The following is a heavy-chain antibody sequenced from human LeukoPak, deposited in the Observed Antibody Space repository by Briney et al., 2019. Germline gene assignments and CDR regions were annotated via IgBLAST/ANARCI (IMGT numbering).Heavy chain of an antibody. CDR3: ARDRIYGSGSLYYYYGTDV. CDR2: ISYDGSNK. D-gene: IGHD3-10*01. J-gene: IGHJ6*02. V-gene: IGHV3-30*03. CDR1: GFTFSSYS. Sequence: GGSLRLSCAASGFTFSSYSMNWVRQAPGKGLEWVAVISYDGSNKYYTDSVKGRFTISRDNSTNTLYLQMNSLRAEDTAVYYCARDRIYGSGSLYYYYGTDVWGQGTTVTVSS.